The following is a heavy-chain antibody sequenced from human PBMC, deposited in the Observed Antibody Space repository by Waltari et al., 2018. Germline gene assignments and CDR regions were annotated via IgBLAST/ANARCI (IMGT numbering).Heavy chain of an antibody. V-gene: IGHV1-2*06. CDR3: ARESAFSTSWYPGFDP. J-gene: IGHJ5*02. CDR1: GYTLTSYY. CDR2: INPNSGDT. D-gene: IGHD2-2*01. Sequence: QVQLVQSGAEVKKPGASVKVSCQASGYTLTSYYMHGGRKAPGQGLEWMGRINPNSGDTNYARKCQDRVTMTRDTSVNTAYMVVGRLTSDDTAVYFCARESAFSTSWYPGFDPWGQGTLVTVAS.